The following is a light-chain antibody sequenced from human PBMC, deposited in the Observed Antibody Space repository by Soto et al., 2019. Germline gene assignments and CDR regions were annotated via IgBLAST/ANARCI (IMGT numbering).Light chain of an antibody. CDR2: GAS. CDR3: QQSYITLYS. Sequence: DIQMTQSPSSLSASVGDRVTITCRASQSISTNLSWYQKKPGKAPKLLISGASSLQSGVPSRFSGSGSGTDFSLTISSLQPEDCAIDFCQQSYITLYSFGQGTNLEIK. J-gene: IGKJ2*03. CDR1: QSISTN. V-gene: IGKV1-39*01.